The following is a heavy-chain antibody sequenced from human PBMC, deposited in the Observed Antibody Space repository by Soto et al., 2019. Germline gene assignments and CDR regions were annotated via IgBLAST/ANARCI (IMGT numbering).Heavy chain of an antibody. CDR3: ARGLNPGIAVAEDY. D-gene: IGHD6-19*01. CDR2: INHSEST. J-gene: IGHJ4*02. Sequence: QVQLQQWGAGLLKPSETLSLTCAVYGGSFSGYYWSWIRQPPGKGLEWIGEINHSESTNYNPSLKSRVTISVDTAENQVSLKLRSVTAAAAAEDYCARGLNPGIAVAEDYRGQGTLVTVS. V-gene: IGHV4-34*01. CDR1: GGSFSGYY.